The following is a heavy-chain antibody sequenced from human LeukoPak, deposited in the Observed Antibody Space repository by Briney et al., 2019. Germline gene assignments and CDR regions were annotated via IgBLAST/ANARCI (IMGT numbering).Heavy chain of an antibody. J-gene: IGHJ4*02. CDR3: ARDDPNYDYVWGSYRFDY. V-gene: IGHV1-18*01. CDR2: ISAYNGNT. D-gene: IGHD3-16*02. CDR1: GYTSTSYG. Sequence: ASVKVSCKASGYTSTSYGISWVRQAPGQGLEWMGWISAYNGNTNYAQKLQGRVTMTTDTSTSTAYMELRSLRSDDTAVYYCARDDPNYDYVWGSYRFDYWGQGTLVTVSS.